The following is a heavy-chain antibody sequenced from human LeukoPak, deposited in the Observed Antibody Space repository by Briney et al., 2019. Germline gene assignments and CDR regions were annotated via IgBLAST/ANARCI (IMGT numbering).Heavy chain of an antibody. CDR1: GFTFSSYG. J-gene: IGHJ5*02. Sequence: GGSLRLSCAASGFTFSSYGMHWVRQAPGKGLEWVAVISYDGSNKYYADSVKGRFTISRDNSKNTLYLQMNSLRAEDTAVYYCARVLYSSLADPWGQGTLVTVSS. D-gene: IGHD6-6*01. V-gene: IGHV3-30*03. CDR2: ISYDGSNK. CDR3: ARVLYSSLADP.